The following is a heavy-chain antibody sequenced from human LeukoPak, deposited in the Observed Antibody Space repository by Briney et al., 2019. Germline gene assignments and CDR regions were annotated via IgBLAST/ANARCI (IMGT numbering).Heavy chain of an antibody. CDR2: ISYDGSNK. CDR1: GDTFSSNG. D-gene: IGHD4-17*01. Sequence: SGWSLRRSCTAPGDTFSSNGRSSGRQAPGKRLNWVAVISYDGSNKYYADSVKGRFTISRDNSKNTLYLQMNSLRAEDTAVYYCAKDRYGDYFDYWGQGTLVTVSS. CDR3: AKDRYGDYFDY. V-gene: IGHV3-30*18. J-gene: IGHJ4*02.